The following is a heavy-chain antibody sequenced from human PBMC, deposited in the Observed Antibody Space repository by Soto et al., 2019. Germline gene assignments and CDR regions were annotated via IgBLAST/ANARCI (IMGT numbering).Heavy chain of an antibody. Sequence: QVQLMQSGAEVKKPGASVKVSCKASGDTFSDYYIHWVRQAPGQGLEWMGTVNPSGGHTTYSQHFLGRVTMTRDTSTSTLHMEMTSLTSEEKSVYYCARGGHVVVVTAALDYWGQGTLVTVSS. CDR3: ARGGHVVVVTAALDY. CDR2: VNPSGGHT. J-gene: IGHJ4*02. CDR1: GDTFSDYY. V-gene: IGHV1-46*01. D-gene: IGHD2-21*02.